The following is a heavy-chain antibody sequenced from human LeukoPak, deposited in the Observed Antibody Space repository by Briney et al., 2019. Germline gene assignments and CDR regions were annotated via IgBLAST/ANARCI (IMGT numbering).Heavy chain of an antibody. Sequence: PGGSLRLSCAASGFTFSSYSMNWVRQAPGKGLEWVSFISSSTNYIYYADSVKGRFTISRDNAKNSLYLQMNSLRADDTAVYYCARLGTNSQPGNFDYWGQGTLVTVSS. CDR1: GFTFSSYS. D-gene: IGHD2-8*01. V-gene: IGHV3-21*01. CDR2: ISSSTNYI. CDR3: ARLGTNSQPGNFDY. J-gene: IGHJ4*02.